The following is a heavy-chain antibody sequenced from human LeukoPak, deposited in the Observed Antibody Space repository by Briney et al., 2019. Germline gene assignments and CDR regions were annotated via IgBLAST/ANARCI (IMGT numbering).Heavy chain of an antibody. CDR3: ASTTTLLWFGEPEGY. D-gene: IGHD3-10*01. CDR2: ISSSSSYI. V-gene: IGHV3-21*01. CDR1: GFTFSSYS. J-gene: IGHJ4*02. Sequence: GGSLRLSCAASGFTFSSYSMNWVRQAPGKGLEWVSSISSSSSYIYYADSVKGRFTTSRDNAKNSLYLQMNSLRAEDTAVYYCASTTTLLWFGEPEGYWGQGTLVTVSS.